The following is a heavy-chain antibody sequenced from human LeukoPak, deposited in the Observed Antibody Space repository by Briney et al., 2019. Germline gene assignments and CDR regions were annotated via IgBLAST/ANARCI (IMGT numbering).Heavy chain of an antibody. CDR3: ARRGGRNGWGDFGY. CDR2: ISVSGDST. Sequence: GGSLRLSCAASGFSFSTYAMNWVRQAPGKGLEGVATISVSGDSTFYADSVQGRFTISRDTSKNSLSLHMNGLRAEDRAVYFCARRGGRNGWGDFGYWGQGTLVTVSS. J-gene: IGHJ4*02. V-gene: IGHV3-23*01. D-gene: IGHD3-10*01. CDR1: GFSFSTYA.